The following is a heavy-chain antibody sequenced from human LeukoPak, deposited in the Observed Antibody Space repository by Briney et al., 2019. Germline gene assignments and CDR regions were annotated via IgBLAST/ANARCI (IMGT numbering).Heavy chain of an antibody. Sequence: SETLSLTCTVSGGSISSSSYYWGWIRQPPGKGLEWIGSIYYSGSTYYNPSLKSRVTISVDTSKNQFSLKLSSVTAADTAVYYCARERGRPTGKADAFDIWGQGTMVTVSS. V-gene: IGHV4-39*07. D-gene: IGHD3-10*01. J-gene: IGHJ3*02. CDR1: GGSISSSSYY. CDR2: IYYSGST. CDR3: ARERGRPTGKADAFDI.